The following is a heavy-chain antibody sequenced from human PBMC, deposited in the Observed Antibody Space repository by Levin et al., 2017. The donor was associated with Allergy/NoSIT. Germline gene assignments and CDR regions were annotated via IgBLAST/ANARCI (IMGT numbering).Heavy chain of an antibody. CDR1: GFTFSSYN. V-gene: IGHV3-48*04. Sequence: GGSLRLSCAASGFTFSSYNMNWVCQAPGKGLEWVSYISSSSSTIYYADSVRGRFTISRDNAKNSLYLQMNSLRAEDTAVYYCARARSTIGPGSGPDYFDYWGQGTLVTVSS. J-gene: IGHJ4*02. CDR2: ISSSSSTI. CDR3: ARARSTIGPGSGPDYFDY. D-gene: IGHD2-15*01.